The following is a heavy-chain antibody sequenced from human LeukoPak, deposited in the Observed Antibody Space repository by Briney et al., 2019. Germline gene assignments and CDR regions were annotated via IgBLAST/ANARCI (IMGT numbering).Heavy chain of an antibody. V-gene: IGHV3-9*01. D-gene: IGHD3-3*01. CDR3: AKDSTSFLDVGAHTWIDP. CDR2: ISWNSGSM. CDR1: GFKFDDYA. J-gene: IGHJ5*02. Sequence: GGPLRLSCEASGFKFDDYAMHWVRQGPGKGLEWVSGISWNSGSMGYADSVKGRFTISRDNAKNSLYLQMNSLRAEDTALYYCAKDSTSFLDVGAHTWIDPWGQGTQVIVSS.